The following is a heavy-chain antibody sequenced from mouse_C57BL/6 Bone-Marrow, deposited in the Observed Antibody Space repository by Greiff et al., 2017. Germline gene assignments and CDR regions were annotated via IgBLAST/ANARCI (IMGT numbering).Heavy chain of an antibody. J-gene: IGHJ1*03. CDR1: GYTFTSYW. CDR3: ASTVVPPRWYFDV. Sequence: VQLQQSGAELAKPGASVKLSCKASGYTFTSYWMHWVKQRPGQGLEWIGYINPSSGYTKYNQKFKDKATLTADKSSSTAYMQLSSLTYEDSAVYYCASTVVPPRWYFDVGGTGTTVTVSS. V-gene: IGHV1-7*01. CDR2: INPSSGYT. D-gene: IGHD1-1*01.